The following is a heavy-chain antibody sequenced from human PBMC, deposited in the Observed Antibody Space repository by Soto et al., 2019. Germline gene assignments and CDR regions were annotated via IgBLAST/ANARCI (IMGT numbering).Heavy chain of an antibody. CDR2: TRNKANSYTT. D-gene: IGHD1-26*01. J-gene: IGHJ3*02. V-gene: IGHV3-72*01. CDR1: GLTVSDHY. Sequence: GGSLRLSCAASGLTVSDHYMDWVRQAPGKGLEWVGRTRNKANSYTTEYAASVEGRFTISRDDSKNSLYLQMNSLKTEDTAVYFCARDSGSPYSAFDIWGQGTMVTVSS. CDR3: ARDSGSPYSAFDI.